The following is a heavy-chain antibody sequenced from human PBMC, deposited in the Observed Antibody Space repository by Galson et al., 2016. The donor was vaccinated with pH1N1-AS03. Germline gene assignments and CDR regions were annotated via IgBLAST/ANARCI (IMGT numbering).Heavy chain of an antibody. V-gene: IGHV3-23*01. Sequence: SLRPSCAASGFTFANTAMNWVRQAPGKGLAWVAAVSGNGGSEYYADSVKGRFTISRDNSKNTLFLQMNNLRAEDTAVYYCAKDRGHSSGWYPAFYFDSWGQGTQVTVSS. J-gene: IGHJ4*02. D-gene: IGHD6-19*01. CDR2: VSGNGGSE. CDR3: AKDRGHSSGWYPAFYFDS. CDR1: GFTFANTA.